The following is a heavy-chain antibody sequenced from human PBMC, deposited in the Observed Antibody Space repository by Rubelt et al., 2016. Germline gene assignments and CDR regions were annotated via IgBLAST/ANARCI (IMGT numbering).Heavy chain of an antibody. Sequence: QLQLQESGPGLVKPSETLSLTCTVSGGSISSSSYYWGWIRQPPGKGLEWIGSIYYSGSTYYNPSLKSRVTISVDTSKNQFSLKLSSVTAADTAVYYCARRAYAEYFQHWGQGTLVTVSS. CDR1: GGSISSSSYY. J-gene: IGHJ1*01. CDR2: IYYSGST. CDR3: ARRAYAEYFQH. V-gene: IGHV4-39*01.